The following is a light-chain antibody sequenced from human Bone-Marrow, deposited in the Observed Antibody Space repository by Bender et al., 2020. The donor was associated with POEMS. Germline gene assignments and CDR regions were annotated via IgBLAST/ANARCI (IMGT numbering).Light chain of an antibody. J-gene: IGLJ2*01. CDR2: QDS. V-gene: IGLV3-1*01. CDR3: QAWGISPTDVV. CDR1: KLGDKY. Sequence: SYELSQPPSVSVSPGQTVSITCSGDKLGDKYAYWYQQKPGPSPVLVIYQDSQRPAGLRARFAGSNPGNTATLTISGTRAVDEAGYFCQAWGISPTDVVFGGGTKLTVL.